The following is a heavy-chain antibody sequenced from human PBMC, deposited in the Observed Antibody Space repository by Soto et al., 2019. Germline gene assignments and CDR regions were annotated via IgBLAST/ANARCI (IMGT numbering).Heavy chain of an antibody. CDR3: ARTQCSSTRCYVGSWDY. J-gene: IGHJ4*02. CDR1: GYTVTGYD. CDR2: IDPNSGGT. Sequence: ASVKVSCKASGYTVTGYDIHWVRQAPGQGLEWMGWIDPNSGGTNYAQKFQGWVTMTRDTSISTGYMELSRLRSDDTDVYYCARTQCSSTRCYVGSWDYWGQGTLVTVSS. D-gene: IGHD2-2*01. V-gene: IGHV1-2*04.